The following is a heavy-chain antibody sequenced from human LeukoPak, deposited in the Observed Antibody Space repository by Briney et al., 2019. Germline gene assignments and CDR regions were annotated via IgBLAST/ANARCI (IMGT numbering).Heavy chain of an antibody. D-gene: IGHD1-26*01. CDR2: INGNGDST. CDR3: TKRALGSAYYFDC. V-gene: IGHV3-23*01. J-gene: IGHJ4*02. CDR1: GFTFNSNV. Sequence: GGSLRLSCAASGFTFNSNVMSWVRQAPGKGLDWVSSINGNGDSTYYADSVQSRFTISRDNSKKTLYLQMNSLRAADTAVYYCTKRALGSAYYFDCWGQGTLVTVSS.